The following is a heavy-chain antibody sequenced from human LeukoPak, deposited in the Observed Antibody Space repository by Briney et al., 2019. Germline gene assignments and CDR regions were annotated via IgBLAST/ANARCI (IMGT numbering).Heavy chain of an antibody. CDR1: GFTFSTYW. CDR2: INQDGGEK. Sequence: GGSLRLSCAASGFTFSTYWMTWVRRAPGKGLEWGANINQDGGEKHYVDSVKGRFTISRDNAKDSLYMQMNSLRAEDTAVYYCARLPGIAAAGRIGYYYYGMDVWGQGTTVTVSS. CDR3: ARLPGIAAAGRIGYYYYGMDV. V-gene: IGHV3-7*04. D-gene: IGHD6-13*01. J-gene: IGHJ6*02.